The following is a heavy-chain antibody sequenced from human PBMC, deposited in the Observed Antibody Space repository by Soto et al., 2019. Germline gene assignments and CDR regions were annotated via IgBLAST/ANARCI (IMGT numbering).Heavy chain of an antibody. J-gene: IGHJ5*02. Sequence: EVQLVESGGGLVQPGGSLRLSCVASGFTFTNYWMHWVRQAPGKGLVWVSYINSDGSNTNYADSVKGRFTISRDNAKNTLYLQMNSLRAEDTALYYCTRAGRYSYDKWFDPWGQGTLVTVSS. V-gene: IGHV3-74*01. CDR2: INSDGSNT. D-gene: IGHD5-18*01. CDR1: GFTFTNYW. CDR3: TRAGRYSYDKWFDP.